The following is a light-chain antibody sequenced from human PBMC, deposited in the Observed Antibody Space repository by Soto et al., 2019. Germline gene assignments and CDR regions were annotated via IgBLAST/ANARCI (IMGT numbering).Light chain of an antibody. CDR3: QQYEAYPLT. CDR2: KAS. CDR1: QSISSW. V-gene: IGKV1-5*03. J-gene: IGKJ4*01. Sequence: DIQLTQSPSTLSASVGDRATITCRASQSISSWLAWYQQKPGKAPKLLVYKASSLESGVPSRFSGSGSGTELTLSFSTLQPDDFATYYYQQYEAYPLTFGGGTKVEI.